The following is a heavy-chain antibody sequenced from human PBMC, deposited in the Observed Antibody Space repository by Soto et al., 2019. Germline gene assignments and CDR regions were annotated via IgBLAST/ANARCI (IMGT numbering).Heavy chain of an antibody. Sequence: KSSETLSLTCAVSGYSISSGYYWGCIRQPPGKGLEWIGSIYHSGSTYYNPSLKSRVTISVDTSKNQFSLKLSSVTAADTAVYYCAREGSYRVYSSSWYYYYGMDVWGQGTTVTVSS. CDR3: AREGSYRVYSSSWYYYYGMDV. V-gene: IGHV4-38-2*02. CDR1: GYSISSGYY. J-gene: IGHJ6*02. CDR2: IYHSGST. D-gene: IGHD6-13*01.